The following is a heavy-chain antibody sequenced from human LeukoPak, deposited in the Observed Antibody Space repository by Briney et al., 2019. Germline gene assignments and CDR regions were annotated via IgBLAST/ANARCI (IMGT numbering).Heavy chain of an antibody. D-gene: IGHD3-22*01. CDR1: GGSISSYY. V-gene: IGHV4-59*12. Sequence: SETLSLTCTVSGGSISSYYWSWIRQPPGKGLEWIGYIYYSGSTYYNPSLKSRVTISVDTSKNQFSLKLSSVTAADTAVYYCAREAAGYYDSSGYYFDYWGQGTLVTVSS. CDR2: IYYSGST. CDR3: AREAAGYYDSSGYYFDY. J-gene: IGHJ4*02.